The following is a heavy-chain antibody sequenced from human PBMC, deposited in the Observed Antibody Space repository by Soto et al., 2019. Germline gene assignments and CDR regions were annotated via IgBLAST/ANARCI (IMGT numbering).Heavy chain of an antibody. CDR1: EADFSSYG. D-gene: IGHD2-15*01. Sequence: GGXXRLSWAASEADFSSYGRGWVRQAPGKGLEWGANIKQDGSEKYYVDSVKGRFTISRDNAKNSLYLQMNSLRAEDTAVYYCARGRIFQGGQGTLVTVSS. J-gene: IGHJ4*02. V-gene: IGHV3-7*03. CDR2: IKQDGSEK. CDR3: ARGRIFQ.